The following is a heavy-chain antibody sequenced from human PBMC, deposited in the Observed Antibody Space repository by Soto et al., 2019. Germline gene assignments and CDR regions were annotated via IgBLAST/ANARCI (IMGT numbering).Heavy chain of an antibody. Sequence: EGQLLESGGRLVQPGESLRLSCAASGFTFSIYAMSWARQAPGKGLEWVSVIDASGGTTYTDYVKGRFTISRDNSKNTLYLQMNSLRVEDTAVYYCVRERQLGVWGQGTTVTVSS. J-gene: IGHJ6*02. D-gene: IGHD6-6*01. V-gene: IGHV3-23*01. CDR1: GFTFSIYA. CDR2: IDASGGTT. CDR3: VRERQLGV.